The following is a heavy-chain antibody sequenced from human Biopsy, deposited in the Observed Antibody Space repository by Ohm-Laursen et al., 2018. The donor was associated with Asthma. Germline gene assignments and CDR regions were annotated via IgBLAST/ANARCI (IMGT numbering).Heavy chain of an antibody. D-gene: IGHD3-10*01. V-gene: IGHV3-11*01. CDR3: ARDREVYGSGIGALYYYYYYGMDV. J-gene: IGHJ6*02. CDR1: GFTFSDYY. Sequence: SLRLSCAASGFTFSDYYMSWIRQAPGRGLKWVSYISSSGSTIYYADTVKGRFTISRDNAKNSLYLQMNSLRAEDTAVYYCARDREVYGSGIGALYYYYYYGMDVWGQGTTVTVSS. CDR2: ISSSGSTI.